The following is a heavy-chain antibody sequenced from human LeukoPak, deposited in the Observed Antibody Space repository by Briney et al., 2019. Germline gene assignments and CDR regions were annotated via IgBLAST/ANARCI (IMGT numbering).Heavy chain of an antibody. V-gene: IGHV1-69*04. Sequence: ASVKVSCKASGGTFSSYTISWVRQAPGQGLEWMGRIIPILGIANYAQKFQGRVTITADKSTSTAYMELSSLRPEDTAVYYCARERYCSSASCYSAPGYINYWGQGTLVTVSS. CDR1: GGTFSSYT. J-gene: IGHJ4*02. D-gene: IGHD2-2*01. CDR2: IIPILGIA. CDR3: ARERYCSSASCYSAPGYINY.